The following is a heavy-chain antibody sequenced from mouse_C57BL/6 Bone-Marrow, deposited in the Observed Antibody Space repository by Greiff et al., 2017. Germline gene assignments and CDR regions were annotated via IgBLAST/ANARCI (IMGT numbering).Heavy chain of an antibody. Sequence: QVQLQQPGAELVMPGASVKLSCKASGYTFTSYWMHWVKQRPGQGLEWIGEIDPSDSYTNYNQKFKGKSTLTVDKSSSTAYIQLSSLTSEDSAFYYCASHWGYWGQGTTLTVSS. CDR3: ASHWGY. J-gene: IGHJ2*01. CDR1: GYTFTSYW. CDR2: IDPSDSYT. V-gene: IGHV1-69*01. D-gene: IGHD4-1*01.